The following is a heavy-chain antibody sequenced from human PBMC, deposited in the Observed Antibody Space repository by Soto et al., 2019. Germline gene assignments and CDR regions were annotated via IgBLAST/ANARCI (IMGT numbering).Heavy chain of an antibody. CDR1: GDSVSSNSAA. V-gene: IGHV6-1*01. CDR2: TYYRSKWYN. CDR3: ARDSPSSRPFDY. J-gene: IGHJ4*02. Sequence: PSQTLSLTCAISGDSVSSNSAALNWIRQSPSRGLEGLGRTYYRSKWYNDYAGSVKSRIPITPDTSKNQFSLQLNSVTPEDTAVYYCARDSPSSRPFDYWGQGTLVTVSS.